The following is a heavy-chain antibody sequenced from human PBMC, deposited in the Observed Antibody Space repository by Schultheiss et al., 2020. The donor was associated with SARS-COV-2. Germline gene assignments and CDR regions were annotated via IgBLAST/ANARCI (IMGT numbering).Heavy chain of an antibody. CDR3: ASFGRFGVVAYGMDV. J-gene: IGHJ6*02. Sequence: GGSLRLSCAASGFTFSSYDMHWVRQATGKGLEWVSAIGTAGDTYYPGSVKGRFTISRDNSKNSLYLQMNSLRDEDTAVYYCASFGRFGVVAYGMDVWGQGTTVTVSS. CDR2: IGTAGDT. CDR1: GFTFSSYD. D-gene: IGHD3-3*01. V-gene: IGHV3-13*01.